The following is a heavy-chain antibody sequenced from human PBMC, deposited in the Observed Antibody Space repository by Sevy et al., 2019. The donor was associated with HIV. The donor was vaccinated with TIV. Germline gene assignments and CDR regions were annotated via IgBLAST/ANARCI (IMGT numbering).Heavy chain of an antibody. D-gene: IGHD2-15*01. V-gene: IGHV3-30-3*01. CDR1: GFTFSSYA. J-gene: IGHJ4*02. CDR3: ARDRSGFDY. Sequence: GSLRLSCAASGFTFSSYAMHWVRQAPGKGLEWVAVISYDGSNKYYADSVKGRFTISRDNSKNTLYLQMNSLRAEDTAVYYCARDRSGFDYWGQGTLVTVSS. CDR2: ISYDGSNK.